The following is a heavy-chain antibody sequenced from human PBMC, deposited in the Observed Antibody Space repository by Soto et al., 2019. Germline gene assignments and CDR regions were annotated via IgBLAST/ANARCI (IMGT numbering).Heavy chain of an antibody. J-gene: IGHJ6*02. CDR2: VNSDGDTT. CDR3: ASNYAYAEGYYFYGIDV. V-gene: IGHV3-74*01. CDR1: GFTFSSYW. D-gene: IGHD3-16*01. Sequence: GGSLRLSCAASGFTFSSYWMHWVRQAPGKGLVWVSRVNSDGDTTCYADSVKGRFTISRDNAKNTLHLQMNSLGAEDTAVYYCASNYAYAEGYYFYGIDVWGQGTTVTVYS.